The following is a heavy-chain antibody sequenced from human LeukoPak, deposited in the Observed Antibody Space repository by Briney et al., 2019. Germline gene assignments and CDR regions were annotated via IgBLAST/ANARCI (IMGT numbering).Heavy chain of an antibody. J-gene: IGHJ4*02. D-gene: IGHD5-24*01. CDR2: INHSGST. CDR3: ARGRGRDGDNLVS. Sequence: SETLSLTCAVYGGSFSGYCWSWIRQPPGKGLEWIGEINHSGSTNYNPSLKSRVTISVDTSKNQFSLRLTSVTAADTAVYYCARGRGRDGDNLVSWSQGTLVTVSS. V-gene: IGHV4-34*01. CDR1: GGSFSGYC.